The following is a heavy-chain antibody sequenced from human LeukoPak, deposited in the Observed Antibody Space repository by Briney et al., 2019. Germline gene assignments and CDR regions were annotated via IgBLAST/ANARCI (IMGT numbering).Heavy chain of an antibody. V-gene: IGHV4-38-2*02. CDR2: IYHSGST. D-gene: IGHD3-10*01. CDR1: GYSISSGYY. Sequence: SETLSLTCAVSGYSISSGYYWGWIRQPPGKGLEWIGSIYHSGSTYYNPSLKCRVTISVDTSKNQFSLKLSSVTAADTAVYYCARDTLWFGEGPPAKFDYWGQGTLVTVSS. CDR3: ARDTLWFGEGPPAKFDY. J-gene: IGHJ4*02.